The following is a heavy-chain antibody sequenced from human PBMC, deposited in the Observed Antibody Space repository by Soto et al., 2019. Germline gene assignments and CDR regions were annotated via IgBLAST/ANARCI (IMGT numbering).Heavy chain of an antibody. CDR1: GLTFPSYA. CDR3: AKGSSSTQYLNYYFYHMDV. D-gene: IGHD2-2*01. CDR2: LGGSGANT. V-gene: IGHV3-23*01. Sequence: LLESGGGLVQPGGSLRLSSAASGLTFPSYAMNWVRQTPGKGLEWVSALGGSGANTYYADSVKGRFTISRDNSKNTVYLQMNSLRAEDTAVYDCAKGSSSTQYLNYYFYHMDVWGKGTTVSVSS. J-gene: IGHJ6*03.